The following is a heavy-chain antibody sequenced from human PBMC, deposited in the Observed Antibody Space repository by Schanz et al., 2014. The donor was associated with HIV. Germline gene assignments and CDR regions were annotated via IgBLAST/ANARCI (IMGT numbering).Heavy chain of an antibody. CDR2: ISSRGGTI. CDR1: GFTFNDFH. CDR3: ARDSSLAVADHWYLDL. D-gene: IGHD6-19*01. J-gene: IGHJ2*01. V-gene: IGHV3-11*04. Sequence: QVQLVESGGGLVKPGGSLRLSCAASGFTFNDFHMSWIRQAPGKGLEWISYISSRGGTIYYADSVKGRFTISRDNAKNFVYLQMNSLRDEDTAVYYCARDSSLAVADHWYLDLWGRGTLVTVSS.